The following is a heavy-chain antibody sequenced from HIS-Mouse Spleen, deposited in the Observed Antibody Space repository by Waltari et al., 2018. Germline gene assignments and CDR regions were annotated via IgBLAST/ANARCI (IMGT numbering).Heavy chain of an antibody. CDR2: INPNSGGT. CDR1: GYTFTGYY. D-gene: IGHD5-12*01. J-gene: IGHJ6*02. V-gene: IGHV1-2*02. Sequence: QVQLVQYGAEVKKPGASVKVSCKASGYTFTGYYMHWVRQAPGQGLEWMGWINPNSGGTNYAQKFQGRVTMTRDTSISTAYMELSRLRSDDTAVYYCAREPLRDGYNSYYYYGMDVWGQGTTVTVSS. CDR3: AREPLRDGYNSYYYYGMDV.